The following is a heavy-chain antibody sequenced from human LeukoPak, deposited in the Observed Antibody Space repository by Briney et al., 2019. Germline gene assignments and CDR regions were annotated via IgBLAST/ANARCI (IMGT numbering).Heavy chain of an antibody. CDR3: ARGGRTRNIVVVPAPRSRFDP. J-gene: IGHJ5*02. V-gene: IGHV4-34*01. CDR1: GGSFSGYY. D-gene: IGHD2-2*01. CDR2: INHSGST. Sequence: NPSETLSLTCAVYGGSFSGYYWSWIRQPPGKGLEWIGEINHSGSTNYNPSLKSRVTISVDTSKNQFSLKLSSVTAADTAVYYCARGGRTRNIVVVPAPRSRFDPWAREPWSPSPQ.